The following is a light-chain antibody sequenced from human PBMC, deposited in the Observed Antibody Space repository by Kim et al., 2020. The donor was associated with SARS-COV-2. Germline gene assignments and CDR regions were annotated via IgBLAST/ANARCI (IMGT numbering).Light chain of an antibody. CDR3: QAWDRSTAV. V-gene: IGLV3-1*01. CDR1: KLGDKY. CDR2: QDT. Sequence: SVSPGQTASITCSGDKLGDKYACWYQQKAGQSPVLVIYQDTKRPSGIPERFSGSNSGNTATLTISGTQTMDEADYYCQAWDRSTAVFGGGTQLTV. J-gene: IGLJ2*01.